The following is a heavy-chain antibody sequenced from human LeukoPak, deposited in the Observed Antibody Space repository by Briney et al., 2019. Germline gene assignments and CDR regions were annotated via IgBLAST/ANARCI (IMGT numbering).Heavy chain of an antibody. CDR2: FDPEDGET. V-gene: IGHV1-24*01. CDR1: GYTLTELP. J-gene: IGHJ4*02. Sequence: ASVKVSCKVSGYTLTELPMHWVRQAPGKGLEWMGGFDPEDGETIYAQKFQGRVTMTEDTSTDTAYMELSSLRSEDTAVYYCATYYDSSGYYFDYWGQGTLVTVSS. CDR3: ATYYDSSGYYFDY. D-gene: IGHD3-22*01.